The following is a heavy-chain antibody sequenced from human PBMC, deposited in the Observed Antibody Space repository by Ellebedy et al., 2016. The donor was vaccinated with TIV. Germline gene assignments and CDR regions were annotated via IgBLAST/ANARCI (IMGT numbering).Heavy chain of an antibody. CDR1: GYTFTSYG. CDR2: ISAYNGNT. D-gene: IGHD6-13*01. J-gene: IGHJ4*02. CDR3: ARDSVGQQLADY. V-gene: IGHV1-18*04. Sequence: ASVKVSXKASGYTFTSYGISWVRQAPGQGLEWMGWISAYNGNTNYAQKLQGRVTMTTDTSTSTAYMELRSLRSDDTAVYYCARDSVGQQLADYWGQGTLVTVSS.